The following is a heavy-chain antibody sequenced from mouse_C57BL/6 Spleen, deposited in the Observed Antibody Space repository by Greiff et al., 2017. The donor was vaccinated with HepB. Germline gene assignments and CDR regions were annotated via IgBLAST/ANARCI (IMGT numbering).Heavy chain of an antibody. CDR3: ARIITTVVAPYYFDD. CDR2: IYPRSGNT. D-gene: IGHD1-1*01. Sequence: QVQLQQSGAELARPGASVKLSCKASGYTFTSYGISWVKQRTGQGLEWIGEIYPRSGNTYYNEKFKGKATLTADKSSSTAYMELRSLTSEDSAVYFCARIITTVVAPYYFDDWGQGTTLTVSS. CDR1: GYTFTSYG. V-gene: IGHV1-81*01. J-gene: IGHJ2*01.